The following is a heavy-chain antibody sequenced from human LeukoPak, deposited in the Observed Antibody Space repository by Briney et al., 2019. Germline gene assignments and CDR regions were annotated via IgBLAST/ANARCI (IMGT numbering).Heavy chain of an antibody. CDR3: AREDPYYYGSGSYYPNWFDP. CDR1: GGSISSYY. D-gene: IGHD3-10*01. CDR2: IYTSGST. J-gene: IGHJ5*02. Sequence: PSETLSLTCTVSGGSISSYYWSWIRQPAGKGLEWIGRIYTSGSTNYNPSLKSRVTMSVDTSKNQFSLKLSSVTAADTAVYYCAREDPYYYGSGSYYPNWFDPWGQGTLVTVSS. V-gene: IGHV4-4*07.